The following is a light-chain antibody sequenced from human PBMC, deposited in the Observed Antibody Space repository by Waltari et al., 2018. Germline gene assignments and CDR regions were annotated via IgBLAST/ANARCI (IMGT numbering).Light chain of an antibody. CDR2: GAS. V-gene: IGKV3-15*01. CDR1: QSLGTN. Sequence: ETVMTQSPATLSVSPGGRATLPCRASQSLGTNLAWYQPEPGQAPRLLLYGASSRATGVPARFSGSGSGTDFTLTISSLQSEDFVVYYCQQYNNWPLYTFGQGTKLEI. CDR3: QQYNNWPLYT. J-gene: IGKJ2*01.